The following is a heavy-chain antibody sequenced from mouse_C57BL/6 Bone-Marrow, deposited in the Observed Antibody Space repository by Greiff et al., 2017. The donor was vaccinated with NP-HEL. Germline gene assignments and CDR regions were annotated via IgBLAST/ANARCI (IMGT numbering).Heavy chain of an antibody. D-gene: IGHD4-1*01. CDR1: GYAFSSYW. J-gene: IGHJ2*01. V-gene: IGHV1-80*01. CDR3: ARLLRTGKKDYFDY. Sequence: VMLVESGAELVKPGASVKISCKASGYAFSSYWMNWVKQRPGKGLEWIGQIYPGDGDTNYNGKFKGKATLTADKSSSTAYMQLSSLTSEDSAVYFCARLLRTGKKDYFDYWGQGTTLTVSS. CDR2: IYPGDGDT.